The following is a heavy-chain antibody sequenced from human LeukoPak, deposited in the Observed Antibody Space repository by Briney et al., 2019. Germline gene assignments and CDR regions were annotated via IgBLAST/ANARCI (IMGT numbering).Heavy chain of an antibody. CDR2: INYSGGT. CDR1: GGSFSGYY. D-gene: IGHD2/OR15-2a*01. J-gene: IGHJ4*02. CDR3: ARTLWGVREYLDS. V-gene: IGHV4-34*01. Sequence: PSETLSLTCAVYGGSFSGYYWGWIRQPPEKGLEWIGEINYSGGTNYNPSLKSRVTISVDTSKNQFSLKLSSVTAADTAVYYCARTLWGVREYLDSWGQGTLVTVSS.